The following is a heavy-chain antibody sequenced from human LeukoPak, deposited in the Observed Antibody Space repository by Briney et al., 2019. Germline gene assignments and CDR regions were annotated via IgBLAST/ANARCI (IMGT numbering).Heavy chain of an antibody. CDR3: AREFGLVSPFDF. V-gene: IGHV1-2*02. D-gene: IGHD2-8*01. Sequence: ASVKVSCKASGYSFTDYYIHWVRQAPGQGLEWMGWINPNRGGTKYTQKFRGRVTMTMDTSITTVYMELSSLRSDDSAVYYCAREFGLVSPFDFWGQGTLLTVSS. CDR1: GYSFTDYY. J-gene: IGHJ4*02. CDR2: INPNRGGT.